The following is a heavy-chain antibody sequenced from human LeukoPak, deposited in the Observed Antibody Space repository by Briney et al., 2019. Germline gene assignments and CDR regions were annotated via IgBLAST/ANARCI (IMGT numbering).Heavy chain of an antibody. D-gene: IGHD3-3*01. CDR1: GFTFSSYA. V-gene: IGHV3-64D*08. Sequence: PGGSLRLSCAASGFTFSSYAMHWVRQAPGKGLQYVTGISSNGGSTDYADSVKGRFTISRDNSKNTLYLQMSSLRAEDTAVYYCVKDQGYYDFWSGYEYFHHWGQGTLVTVSS. J-gene: IGHJ1*01. CDR2: ISSNGGST. CDR3: VKDQGYYDFWSGYEYFHH.